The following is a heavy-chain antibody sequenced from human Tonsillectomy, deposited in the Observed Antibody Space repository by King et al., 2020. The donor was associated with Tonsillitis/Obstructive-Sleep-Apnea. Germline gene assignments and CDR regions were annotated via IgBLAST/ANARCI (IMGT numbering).Heavy chain of an antibody. CDR2: ISPICVIS. J-gene: IGHJ4*02. V-gene: IGHV1-69*01. D-gene: IGHD1-26*01. Sequence: QLVQSGAEVKKPGSSVKVSCKASGGSFNSYSINGVRLAPGQGLEWMGGISPICVISNYAQKFQGRFTITADESTSTAYMELSSLGSEDTAVYFCASSSGVTTGTYYFAAWGQGPLVTVSS. CDR1: GGSFNSYS. CDR3: ASSSGVTTGTYYFAA.